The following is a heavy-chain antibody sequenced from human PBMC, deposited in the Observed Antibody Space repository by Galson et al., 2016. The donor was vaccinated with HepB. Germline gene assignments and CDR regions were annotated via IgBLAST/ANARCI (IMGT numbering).Heavy chain of an antibody. CDR3: ARDPYGYNDSFDV. D-gene: IGHD4-17*01. CDR2: ISYDGRDK. V-gene: IGHV3-30*04. Sequence: SLRLSCAASRFTYSRNAMHWVRQAPGKGLDGVAAISYDGRDKYYAYSVKGRFTISRDNSRHIVYLEMNGLRPEDTAVYYCARDPYGYNDSFDVWGQGTMVSVST. CDR1: RFTYSRNA. J-gene: IGHJ3*01.